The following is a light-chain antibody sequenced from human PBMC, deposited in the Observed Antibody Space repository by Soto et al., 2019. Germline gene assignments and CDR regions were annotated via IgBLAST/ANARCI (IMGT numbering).Light chain of an antibody. CDR3: QQYGGSPLHT. CDR2: GAS. Sequence: ENVLTQSPGTLSLSPGASATLSCRASRTVSSKYLAWYQQRPGQAPRLLIYGASTRATGIPDRFSGSGSGTEFTLTISRLEPADFAVYYCQQYGGSPLHTFGQGTKLEIK. V-gene: IGKV3-20*01. CDR1: RTVSSKY. J-gene: IGKJ2*01.